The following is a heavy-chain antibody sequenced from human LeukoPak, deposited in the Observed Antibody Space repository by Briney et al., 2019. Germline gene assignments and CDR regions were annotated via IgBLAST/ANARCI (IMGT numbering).Heavy chain of an antibody. Sequence: SETLSLTCTVSGGSITTGSYYWIWIRQPAGKGLEWIGRIYTTGSTDYNPSLKSRVTMSVDTSKNQFSLKLTSVTAADTAVYYCARHQVLHYGGNSDIDYWGQGTLVTVSS. CDR2: IYTTGST. J-gene: IGHJ4*02. CDR3: ARHQVLHYGGNSDIDY. D-gene: IGHD4-23*01. CDR1: GGSITTGSYY. V-gene: IGHV4-61*02.